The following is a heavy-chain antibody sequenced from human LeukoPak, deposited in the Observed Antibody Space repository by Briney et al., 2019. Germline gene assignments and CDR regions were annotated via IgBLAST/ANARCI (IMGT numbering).Heavy chain of an antibody. CDR2: IKQDGSEK. CDR1: GFTLRDYW. D-gene: IGHD2-15*01. Sequence: GGSLRLSCAASGFTLRDYWMSWVRQAPGKGLEWLANIKQDGSEKYYVDSVKGRFTISRDNAENSLYLQMNSLRAEDTAVYYCARSYCSGGTCYRGDYWGQGTLVTVSS. J-gene: IGHJ4*02. V-gene: IGHV3-7*01. CDR3: ARSYCSGGTCYRGDY.